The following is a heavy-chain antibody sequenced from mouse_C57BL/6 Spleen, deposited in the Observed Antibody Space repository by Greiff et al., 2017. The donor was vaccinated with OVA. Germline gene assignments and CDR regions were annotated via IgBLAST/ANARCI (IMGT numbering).Heavy chain of an antibody. V-gene: IGHV5-6*02. CDR1: GFTFSSYG. CDR2: ISSGGSYT. D-gene: IGHD2-5*01. Sequence: DVMLVESGGDLVKPGGSLKLSCAASGFTFSSYGMSWVRQTPDKRLEWVATISSGGSYTYYPDSVKGRFTISRDNAKNTLYLQMSSLKSEDTAMYYCASPYYSNYDYAMDYWGQGTSVTVSS. CDR3: ASPYYSNYDYAMDY. J-gene: IGHJ4*01.